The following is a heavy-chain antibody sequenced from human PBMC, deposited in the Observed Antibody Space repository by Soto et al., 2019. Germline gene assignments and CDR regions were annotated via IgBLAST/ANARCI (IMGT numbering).Heavy chain of an antibody. Sequence: QVQVMESGGGVVQPGRSLRLSCAASGFTFSIYGIHWVRQAPGKGLEWVAFISYDGSNKYYADSVKGRFTISRDNSKNPLYLQMSSLSAGDTAVYYCAKDVKDSSGYYLPPHYYGMDVWGQGTTVTVSS. CDR2: ISYDGSNK. CDR3: AKDVKDSSGYYLPPHYYGMDV. V-gene: IGHV3-30*18. CDR1: GFTFSIYG. J-gene: IGHJ6*02. D-gene: IGHD3-22*01.